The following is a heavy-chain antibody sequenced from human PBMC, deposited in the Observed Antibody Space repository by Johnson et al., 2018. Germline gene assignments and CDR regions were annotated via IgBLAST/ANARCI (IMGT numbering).Heavy chain of an antibody. CDR3: AQTAASYSEYFQH. CDR2: ISYDGSNK. CDR1: GFTFSSYG. Sequence: QVQLVEAGGGVVQPGRSLRLSCAASGFTFSSYGMHWVRQVPGTGLEWVAAISYDGSNKYYADSVRGRFPISRDNSKNTLYLQMNSLRAEDTAVYYCAQTAASYSEYFQHWGQGTLVTVSS. D-gene: IGHD2-15*01. V-gene: IGHV3-30*03. J-gene: IGHJ1*01.